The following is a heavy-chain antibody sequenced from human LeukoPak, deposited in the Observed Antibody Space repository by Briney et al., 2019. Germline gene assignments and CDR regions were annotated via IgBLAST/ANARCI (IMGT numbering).Heavy chain of an antibody. CDR3: ARGVPDYYDSSGYSEGNYFDY. CDR1: GYTFTGYY. Sequence: ASVKVSCKASGYTFTGYYMHWVRQAPGQGLEWMGWINPNSGGTNYAQKFQGRVTMTRDTSISTAYMELSSLRSEDTAVYYCARGVPDYYDSSGYSEGNYFDYWGQGTLVTVSS. D-gene: IGHD3-22*01. CDR2: INPNSGGT. V-gene: IGHV1-2*02. J-gene: IGHJ4*02.